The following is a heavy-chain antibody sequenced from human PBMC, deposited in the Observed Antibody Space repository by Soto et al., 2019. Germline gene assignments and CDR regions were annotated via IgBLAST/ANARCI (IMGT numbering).Heavy chain of an antibody. J-gene: IGHJ4*02. D-gene: IGHD2-15*01. CDR3: GREIPTDSLVDY. CDR2: MYTGDSA. CDR1: DFIFTNFY. Sequence: AGSLRLSCTASDFIFTNFYMSWVRQSPGKGLEWVSVMYTGDSAYYADSVRGRFIISRDRWKNTVFLQMSSLRVEETSVYYFGREIPTDSLVDYWGQGTLVTVSS. V-gene: IGHV3-53*01.